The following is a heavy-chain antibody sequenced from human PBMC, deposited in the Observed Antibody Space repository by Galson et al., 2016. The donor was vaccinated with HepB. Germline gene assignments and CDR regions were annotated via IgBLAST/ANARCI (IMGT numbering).Heavy chain of an antibody. J-gene: IGHJ4*02. CDR2: IFPGDSDT. CDR3: TARRFPSRGQTSPRFGY. CDR1: GYSFTKNW. V-gene: IGHV5-51*01. D-gene: IGHD3-3*01. Sequence: QSGAEVTKPGESLKISCKASGYSFTKNWIGWVRQMPGKGLEWMGIIFPGDSDTNYSPSFKGQVTMSVDNSITTAYLHWSSLKPSDTAMYFCTARRFPSRGQTSPRFGYWGQGTMVTVSS.